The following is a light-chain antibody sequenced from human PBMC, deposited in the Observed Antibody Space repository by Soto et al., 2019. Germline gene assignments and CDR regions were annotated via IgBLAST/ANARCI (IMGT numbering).Light chain of an antibody. CDR2: WAS. Sequence: DIVMTQSPDSLAVSLGERATINCKSSQSVLYNSNNKNYLAWYQQKPGQPPKLLIYWASTRESGVPDRFSGSGSGKDFTLTIRSLQAEDVAVYHFQQYHSIPRTFGQGTKVEIK. CDR1: QSVLYNSNNKNY. CDR3: QQYHSIPRT. V-gene: IGKV4-1*01. J-gene: IGKJ1*01.